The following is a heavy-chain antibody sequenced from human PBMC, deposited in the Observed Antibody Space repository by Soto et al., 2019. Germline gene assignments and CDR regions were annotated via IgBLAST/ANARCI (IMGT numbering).Heavy chain of an antibody. V-gene: IGHV4-38-2*02. CDR2: MYHSGTT. CDR3: ARVAFGPIDY. J-gene: IGHJ4*02. Sequence: SETLSLTCTVSNYYISGGYDWGWIRQSPGEGLEWIVSMYHSGTTYYNPSLKSRVTISIDTSKNQFSLKLTSVTSADTAVYFCARVAFGPIDYWGQGTLVTVS. CDR1: NYYISGGYD. D-gene: IGHD3-16*01.